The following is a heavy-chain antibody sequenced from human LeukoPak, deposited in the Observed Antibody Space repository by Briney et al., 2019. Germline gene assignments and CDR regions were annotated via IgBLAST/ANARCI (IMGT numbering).Heavy chain of an antibody. CDR2: IGAYSGNT. J-gene: IGHJ4*02. V-gene: IGHV1-18*01. Sequence: RASVTVSCKGSGYTFTSYGISWVRQAPGQGLEWMGWIGAYSGNTNYAQNVQGRVTMTTDTSTSTAYMELRSLRSDDTAVYYCARDGNAVVDHWGQGTPVTVSS. D-gene: IGHD4-23*01. CDR1: GYTFTSYG. CDR3: ARDGNAVVDH.